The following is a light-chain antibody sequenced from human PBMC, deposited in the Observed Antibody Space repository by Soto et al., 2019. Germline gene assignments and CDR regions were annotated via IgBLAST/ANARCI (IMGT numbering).Light chain of an antibody. CDR2: DAS. J-gene: IGKJ1*01. CDR1: QSVSSY. CDR3: QQYNSYSGT. Sequence: EIAMTQSPSTLSLATGERVTLTCRASQSVSSYLAWYQQKPGQAPRLLIYDASNRATGIPARFSGSGSGTDFTLTISSLQSEDFATYYCQQYNSYSGTFGQGTNVDIK. V-gene: IGKV3D-15*01.